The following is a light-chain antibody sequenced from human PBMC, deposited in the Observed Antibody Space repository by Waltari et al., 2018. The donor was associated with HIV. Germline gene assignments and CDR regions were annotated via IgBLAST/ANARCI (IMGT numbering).Light chain of an antibody. Sequence: QSVLTQPPSASGTPGQRVTISCSGSSSNIGSHSVNWYQQLPGTAPKLLIYTNDPRPSGVPDRFSGSQSGTSASLAITGLQSKYEADYYCAAWDDSLIGVIFGGGTKLTVL. CDR2: TND. CDR3: AAWDDSLIGVI. J-gene: IGLJ2*01. V-gene: IGLV1-44*01. CDR1: SSNIGSHS.